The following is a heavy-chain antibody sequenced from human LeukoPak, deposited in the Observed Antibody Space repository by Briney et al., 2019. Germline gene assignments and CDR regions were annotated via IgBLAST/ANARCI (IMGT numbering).Heavy chain of an antibody. D-gene: IGHD6-19*01. CDR3: ARERAGTQRVSRAFDI. CDR1: GGSFSGYY. J-gene: IGHJ3*02. CDR2: INHSGST. V-gene: IGHV4-34*09. Sequence: SETLSLTCAVYGGSFSGYYWSWIRQPPGKGLEWIGEINHSGSTYYNPSLKSRVTISVDTSKNQFSLKLSSVTAADTAVYYCARERAGTQRVSRAFDIWGQGTMVTVSS.